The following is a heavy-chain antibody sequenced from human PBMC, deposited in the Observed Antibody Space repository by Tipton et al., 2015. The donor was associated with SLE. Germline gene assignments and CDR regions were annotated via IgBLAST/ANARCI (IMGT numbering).Heavy chain of an antibody. CDR1: GGSISSYY. CDR2: IYYSGST. CDR3: ARHTSVVVVAD. V-gene: IGHV4-59*08. J-gene: IGHJ4*02. Sequence: TLSLTCTVSGGSISSYYWSWIRQPPGKGLEWIGYIYYSGSTNYNPSHKSQVTISVDTSKNQFSLKLSSVTAADTAVYYCARHTSVVVVADWGQGTLVTVSS. D-gene: IGHD2-15*01.